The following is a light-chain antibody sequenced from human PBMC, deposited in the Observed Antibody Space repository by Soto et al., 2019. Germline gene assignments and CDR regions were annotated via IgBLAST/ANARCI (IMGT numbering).Light chain of an antibody. V-gene: IGLV1-51*01. CDR2: DNN. Sequence: QSVLTQPPSVSVAPRQKVTISCSGSSSNIRNNYVSWYQQLPGTAPKLLIYDNNKRPSGIPDRFSGSKSGTSATLGITGLQTGDEADYYCGTWDSSLSAYVFXTGTKVTVL. CDR1: SSNIRNNY. CDR3: GTWDSSLSAYV. J-gene: IGLJ1*01.